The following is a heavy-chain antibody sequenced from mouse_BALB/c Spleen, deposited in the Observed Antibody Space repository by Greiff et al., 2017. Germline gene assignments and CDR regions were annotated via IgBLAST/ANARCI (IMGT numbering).Heavy chain of an antibody. Sequence: EVKLQQSGAELVRPGALVKLSCKASGFNIKDYYMHWVKQRPEQGLEWIGWIDPENGNTIYDPKFQGKASITADTSSNTAYLQLSSLTSEDTAVYYCARGRYGSQGAMDYWGQGTSVTVSS. CDR3: ARGRYGSQGAMDY. D-gene: IGHD1-1*01. CDR2: IDPENGNT. CDR1: GFNIKDYY. J-gene: IGHJ4*01. V-gene: IGHV14-1*02.